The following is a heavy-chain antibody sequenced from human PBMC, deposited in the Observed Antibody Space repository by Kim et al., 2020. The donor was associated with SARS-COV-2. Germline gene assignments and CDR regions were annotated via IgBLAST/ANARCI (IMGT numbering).Heavy chain of an antibody. D-gene: IGHD3-9*01. CDR3: AISHVLRYFDWSSRDW. J-gene: IGHJ2*01. Sequence: SETLSLTCTVSGGSISSSSYYWGWIRQPPGKGLEWIGSIYYSGSTYYNPSLKSRVTISVDTSKNQFSLKLSSVTAADTAVYYCAISHVLRYFDWSSRDW. CDR2: IYYSGST. V-gene: IGHV4-39*01. CDR1: GGSISSSSYY.